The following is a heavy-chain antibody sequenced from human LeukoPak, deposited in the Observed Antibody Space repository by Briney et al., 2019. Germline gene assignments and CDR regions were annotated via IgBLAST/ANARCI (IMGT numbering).Heavy chain of an antibody. V-gene: IGHV1-69*13. CDR1: GGTFSSYA. D-gene: IGHD3-22*01. CDR3: ARVTTYYYDSSTKYYYMDV. J-gene: IGHJ6*03. CDR2: IIPIFGTA. Sequence: ASVKVSCKASGGTFSSYAISWVRQAPGQGLEWMGGIIPIFGTANYAQKFQGRVTITADESTSTAYMELSSLRSEDTAVYYCARVTTYYYDSSTKYYYMDVWGKGTTVTVSS.